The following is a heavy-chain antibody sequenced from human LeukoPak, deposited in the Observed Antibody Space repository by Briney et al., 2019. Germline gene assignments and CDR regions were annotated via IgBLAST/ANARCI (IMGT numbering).Heavy chain of an antibody. Sequence: GESLQISCTGSGYSFTSYWIGWVRQMPGKGLEWMGVIYPGDSDTRYTPSFQGQVTISADKSINTAYLQWSSLTASDTAMYYCARRRKVNYVDYWGKGTLVTVSS. CDR3: ARRRKVNYVDY. CDR1: GYSFTSYW. J-gene: IGHJ4*02. D-gene: IGHD5-24*01. V-gene: IGHV5-51*01. CDR2: IYPGDSDT.